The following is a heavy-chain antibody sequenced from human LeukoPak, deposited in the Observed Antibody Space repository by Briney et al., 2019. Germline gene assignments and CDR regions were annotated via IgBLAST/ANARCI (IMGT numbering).Heavy chain of an antibody. CDR1: GGTFSSYA. J-gene: IGHJ3*02. D-gene: IGHD3-16*02. CDR2: IIPILGIA. Sequence: ASVKVSCKASGGTFSSYAISWVRQAPGQGLEWMGRIIPILGIANYAQKFQGRVTITADKSTSTAYMELSSLRSEDTAAYYCARDRVWGSYRFVAFDIWGQGTMVTVSS. CDR3: ARDRVWGSYRFVAFDI. V-gene: IGHV1-69*04.